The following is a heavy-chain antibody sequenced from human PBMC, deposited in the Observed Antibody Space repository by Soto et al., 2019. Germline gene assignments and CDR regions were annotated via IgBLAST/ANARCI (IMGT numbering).Heavy chain of an antibody. D-gene: IGHD3-9*01. Sequence: SETLSLTCTVSGDSISSTRWWSWVRQSPGKGLEWIGYIYYSGSTYYNPSLKSRVTISVDTSKNQFSLKLSSVTAADTAVYHCASARWGPSYDILTGYYTSRFDYWGQGTLVTVSS. V-gene: IGHV4-30-4*01. J-gene: IGHJ4*02. CDR3: ASARWGPSYDILTGYYTSRFDY. CDR1: GDSISSTRW. CDR2: IYYSGST.